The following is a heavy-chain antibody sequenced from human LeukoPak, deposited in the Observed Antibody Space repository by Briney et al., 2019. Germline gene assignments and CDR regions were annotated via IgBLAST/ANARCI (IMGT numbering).Heavy chain of an antibody. CDR2: TSFDGSNK. CDR1: GFTFSSYA. V-gene: IGHV3-30*04. D-gene: IGHD2-15*01. J-gene: IGHJ4*02. CDR3: ARRTGGSCLDY. Sequence: GGSLRLSCAASGFTFSSYAMHWVRQAPGKGLEWVAVTSFDGSNKYYTDSVEGRFSISRDNSKNTLYLQMNSLRAEDMAVYYCARRTGGSCLDYWGQGTLVTVSS.